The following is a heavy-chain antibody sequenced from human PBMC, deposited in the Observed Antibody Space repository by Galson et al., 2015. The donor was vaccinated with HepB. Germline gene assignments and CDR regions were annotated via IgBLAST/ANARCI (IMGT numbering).Heavy chain of an antibody. CDR1: GFTFSSYA. D-gene: IGHD1-26*01. CDR3: AREDVVGATGGGAFDI. CDR2: ISYDGSNK. V-gene: IGHV3-30*04. Sequence: SLRLSCAASGFTFSSYAMHWVRQAPGKGLEWVAVISYDGSNKYYADSVKGRFTISRDNSKNTLYLQMNSLRAEDTAVYYCAREDVVGATGGGAFDIWGQGTMVTVSS. J-gene: IGHJ3*02.